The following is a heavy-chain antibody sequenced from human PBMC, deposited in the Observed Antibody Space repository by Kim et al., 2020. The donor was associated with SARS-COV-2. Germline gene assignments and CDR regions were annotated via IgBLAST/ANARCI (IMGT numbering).Heavy chain of an antibody. CDR1: GFTFSYYW. V-gene: IGHV3-7*03. J-gene: IGHJ4*02. CDR2: IKHDGSEN. CDR3: ARDRGGWSQAAFDY. Sequence: GGSLRLSCEASGFTFSYYWMSWVRQAPGKGLEWVANIKHDGSENNYVDSVKGRFTISRDNAKNSLYLQINSLRVEDTAVYFCARDRGGWSQAAFDYWGQGTLVIVSS. D-gene: IGHD6-19*01.